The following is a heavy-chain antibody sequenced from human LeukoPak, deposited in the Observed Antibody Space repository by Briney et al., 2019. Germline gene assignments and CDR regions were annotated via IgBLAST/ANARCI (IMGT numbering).Heavy chain of an antibody. J-gene: IGHJ4*02. CDR2: IVVGSGNT. D-gene: IGHD6-19*01. CDR3: AADLRNSSGWYDY. V-gene: IGHV1-58*02. Sequence: SVKVSCKASGFTFTSSAMQWVRQARGQRLEWIGWIVVGSGNTNYAQKFQERVTITRDMSTSTAYMELSSLRSEDTAVYYCAADLRNSSGWYDYWGQGTLVTVSS. CDR1: GFTFTSSA.